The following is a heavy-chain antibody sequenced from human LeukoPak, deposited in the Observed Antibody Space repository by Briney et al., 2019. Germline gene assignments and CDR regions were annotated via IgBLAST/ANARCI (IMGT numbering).Heavy chain of an antibody. J-gene: IGHJ4*02. V-gene: IGHV3-23*01. CDR2: ISGNGAYT. CDR3: AKEPIEAAGTFDY. CDR1: GFTFSSYA. D-gene: IGHD6-25*01. Sequence: GGSLRLSCAASGFTFSSYAMSWVRQDPGRGLEWVSAISGNGAYTWYADSMKGRFTISRDNSQNTLYLQMGSLRAEDTAVYYCAKEPIEAAGTFDYWGQGTLVTVSS.